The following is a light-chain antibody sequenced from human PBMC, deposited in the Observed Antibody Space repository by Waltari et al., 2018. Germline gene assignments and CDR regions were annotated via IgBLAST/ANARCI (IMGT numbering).Light chain of an antibody. J-gene: IGKJ1*01. V-gene: IGKV1-8*01. CDR3: QQYYDYPRT. Sequence: AIRMTQSPSSFSASTGDRVTITCRARQAIGSYFAWFRQKPARVPNLLISAASTLQSGVPSRFTGSGSGTYFTLTINCLQSEDFATYYCQQYYDYPRTFGQGTKVEVK. CDR2: AAS. CDR1: QAIGSY.